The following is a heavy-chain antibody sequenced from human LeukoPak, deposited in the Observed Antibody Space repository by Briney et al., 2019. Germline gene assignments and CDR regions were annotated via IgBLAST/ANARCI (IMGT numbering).Heavy chain of an antibody. V-gene: IGHV3-23*01. D-gene: IGHD3-16*01. J-gene: IGHJ4*02. CDR1: GFTFSSHG. CDR2: ISGSGVIT. Sequence: GGSLRLSCAASGFTFSSHGMNWVRQAPGKGLEWVSGISGSGVITYYADSVKGRFTISRDNSKNTLDLQMNSLRAEDTAVYYCAKAPGGIVGYWGQGTLVTVSS. CDR3: AKAPGGIVGY.